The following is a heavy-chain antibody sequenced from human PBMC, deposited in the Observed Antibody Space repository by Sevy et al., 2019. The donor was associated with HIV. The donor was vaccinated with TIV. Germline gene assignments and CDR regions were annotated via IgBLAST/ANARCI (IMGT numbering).Heavy chain of an antibody. D-gene: IGHD5-18*01. CDR1: GFTFSSYS. J-gene: IGHJ4*02. CDR3: ASPLDTAMVTWY. CDR2: ISSSSSYI. Sequence: GGSLRLSCAASGFTFSSYSMNWVRQAPGKGLEWVSSISSSSSYIYYADSVKGRFTISRDNAKNSLYLQMNSLRAEDTAVYYCASPLDTAMVTWYWGQGTLVTVSS. V-gene: IGHV3-21*01.